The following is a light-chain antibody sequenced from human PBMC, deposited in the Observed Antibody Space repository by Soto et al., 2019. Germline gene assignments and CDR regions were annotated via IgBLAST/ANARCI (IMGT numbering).Light chain of an antibody. V-gene: IGKV1-39*01. CDR1: QSISTY. CDR3: QHGYSTPLT. J-gene: IGKJ4*01. CDR2: AAS. Sequence: DIQMAQSPSWLSASVGDRVTIPCRSSQSISTYLHWYQQKPWIAPNLLTYAASTLQSGVPSRFSGSGSGTDFTLTISSLQPEDFATYFCQHGYSTPLTFGGGTKVDI.